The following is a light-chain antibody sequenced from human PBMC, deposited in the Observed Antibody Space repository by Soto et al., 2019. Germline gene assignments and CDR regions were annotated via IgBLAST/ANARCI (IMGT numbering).Light chain of an antibody. CDR2: GNS. J-gene: IGLJ2*01. CDR3: QCYDSSLRGVV. Sequence: QSVLTQPPSVSGAPGQRVTISCTGSSSNIGAGYDVHWYQQLPGTAPKLLIYGNSNRPSGVPDRFSGSKSGTSASLAITGLQPEDEADHYCQCYDSSLRGVVFGGGTKVTVL. CDR1: SSNIGAGYD. V-gene: IGLV1-40*01.